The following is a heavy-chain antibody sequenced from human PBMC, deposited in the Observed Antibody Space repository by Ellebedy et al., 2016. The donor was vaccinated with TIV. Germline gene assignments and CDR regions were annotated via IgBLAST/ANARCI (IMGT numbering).Heavy chain of an antibody. J-gene: IGHJ4*02. V-gene: IGHV4-4*08. CDR3: ARNGDYALKD. D-gene: IGHD4-17*01. CDR2: VSNSGTV. CDR1: GGPITTYY. Sequence: SETLSLTCTVSGGPITTYYWSWIRQPPGKGLEWVGCVSNSGTVNYNPSLKSRVTISVDTSQNQFSLKVSSVTAADTAIYFCARNGDYALKDWGQGTLVTVSS.